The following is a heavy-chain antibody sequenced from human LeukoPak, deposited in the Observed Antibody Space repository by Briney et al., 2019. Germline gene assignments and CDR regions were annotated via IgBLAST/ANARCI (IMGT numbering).Heavy chain of an antibody. CDR1: GGSFSGYY. V-gene: IGHV4-34*01. J-gene: IGHJ4*02. Sequence: SETLSLTCAVYGGSFSGYYWSWIRQPPGKGLEWIGEINHSGSTNYNPSLKSRVTISVDTSKNQFSLKLSSVTAADTAVYYCARAYANYYDSSYYFDYWGQGTLVTVSS. CDR2: INHSGST. D-gene: IGHD3-22*01. CDR3: ARAYANYYDSSYYFDY.